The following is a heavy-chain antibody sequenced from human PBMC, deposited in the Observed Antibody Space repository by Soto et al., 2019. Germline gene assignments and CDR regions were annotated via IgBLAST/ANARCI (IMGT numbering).Heavy chain of an antibody. CDR2: ISGSGGST. Sequence: GGSLRLSCAASGFTFSGYAMNWVRQAPGKGLEWVSTISGSGGSTYYADSVKGRFTISRDNSKNTLYLQMNSLRAEDTAVYYWAKPPYYDFWSGYHRPSYYYYGVDVWGQGTTVTVSS. D-gene: IGHD3-3*01. J-gene: IGHJ6*01. V-gene: IGHV3-23*01. CDR3: AKPPYYDFWSGYHRPSYYYYGVDV. CDR1: GFTFSGYA.